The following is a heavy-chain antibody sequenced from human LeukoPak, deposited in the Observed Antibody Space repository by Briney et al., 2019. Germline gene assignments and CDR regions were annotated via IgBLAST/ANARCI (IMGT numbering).Heavy chain of an antibody. CDR2: IYPGDSDT. CDR1: GYSFTSYW. V-gene: IGHV5-51*01. Sequence: GESLKISCKGSGYSFTSYWIGWVRQMPGKGLEWMGIIYPGDSDTRYSPSFQGQVTISADKSISTAYLQWSSLKASDTAMYYCPRHVGDSYYYYYYMDVWGEGTTVTVSS. CDR3: PRHVGDSYYYYYYMDV. J-gene: IGHJ6*03. D-gene: IGHD2-21*02.